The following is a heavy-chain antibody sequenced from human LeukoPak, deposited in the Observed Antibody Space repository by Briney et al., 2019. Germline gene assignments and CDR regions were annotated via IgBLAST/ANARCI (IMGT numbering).Heavy chain of an antibody. V-gene: IGHV1-46*01. J-gene: IGHJ4*02. CDR3: ARDRYSSGWADY. Sequence: ASVKVSCKASGYTFTGYYMHWVRQAPGQGLEWMGIINPSGGSTSYAQKFQGRVTMTRDMSTSTVYMELSSLRSEDTAVYYCARDRYSSGWADYWGQGTLVTVSS. D-gene: IGHD6-19*01. CDR2: INPSGGST. CDR1: GYTFTGYY.